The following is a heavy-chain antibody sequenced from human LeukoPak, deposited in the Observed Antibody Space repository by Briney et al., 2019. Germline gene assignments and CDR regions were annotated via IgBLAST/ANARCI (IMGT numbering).Heavy chain of an antibody. CDR2: IYYGENT. CDR1: GGSISSGPYY. D-gene: IGHD1-26*01. CDR3: ARDGEQWELLLDY. V-gene: IGHV4-39*02. J-gene: IGHJ4*02. Sequence: SETLSLTCTVSGGSISSGPYYWGWIRQPPGNGLEWIGNIYYGENTYYNPSLKSRVTISIDTSKNQFSLKLSSVTAADTAVYYCARDGEQWELLLDYWGQGTLVTVSS.